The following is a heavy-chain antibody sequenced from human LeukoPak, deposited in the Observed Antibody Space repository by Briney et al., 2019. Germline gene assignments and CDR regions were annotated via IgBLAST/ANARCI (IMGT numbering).Heavy chain of an antibody. D-gene: IGHD6-19*01. CDR2: INHSGST. V-gene: IGHV4-34*01. Sequence: SETLSLTCAVYGGSFSGYYWSWIRQPPGKGLEWIGEINHSGSTNYNPSLKSRVTISVDTSKNQFSLKLSSVTAADTAVYYCAREGQWLDTWGQGTLVTVSS. CDR1: GGSFSGYY. CDR3: AREGQWLDT. J-gene: IGHJ5*02.